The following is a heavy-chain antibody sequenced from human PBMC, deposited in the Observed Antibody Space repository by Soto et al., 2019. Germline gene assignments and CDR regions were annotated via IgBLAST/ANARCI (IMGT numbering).Heavy chain of an antibody. CDR2: MNPNSGNT. Sequence: SVKVSCKAHVYTFTGYDINWVRQATGQGLEWMGWMNPNSGNTGYAQKFQGRVTMTRNTSISTAYMELSSLRSEDTAVYYCARARPRGYQLLYWFDPWGQGTLVTVSS. CDR3: ARARPRGYQLLYWFDP. D-gene: IGHD2-2*01. V-gene: IGHV1-8*01. J-gene: IGHJ5*02. CDR1: VYTFTGYD.